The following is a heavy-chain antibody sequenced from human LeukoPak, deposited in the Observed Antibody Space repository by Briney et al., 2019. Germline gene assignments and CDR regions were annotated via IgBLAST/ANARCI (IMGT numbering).Heavy chain of an antibody. V-gene: IGHV1-2*02. J-gene: IGHJ6*03. D-gene: IGHD6-13*01. CDR1: GYTFTGYY. Sequence: ASVKVSCKASGYTFTGYYMHWVRQAPGQGLEWMGWINPNSGGTNYAQKFQGRVTMTRDTSISTAYMELSRLRSDDTAVYYCARDSGYSSSWSLKYYYYYMDVWGKGTTVTVSS. CDR3: ARDSGYSSSWSLKYYYYYMDV. CDR2: INPNSGGT.